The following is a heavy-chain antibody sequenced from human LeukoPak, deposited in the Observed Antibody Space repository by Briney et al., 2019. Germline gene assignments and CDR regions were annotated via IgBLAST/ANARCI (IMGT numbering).Heavy chain of an antibody. D-gene: IGHD2-21*01. V-gene: IGHV4-59*01. Sequence: PSESLSLTCTVSGCSISSYYMSWIRQPPGKGLEWIGYIYYSGSTNYNPSLKSRVTISVDTSKNQFSLKLSSVTAADTAVYYCARAAYCGGDCYSGAFDSWGQGTMVTVSS. CDR3: ARAAYCGGDCYSGAFDS. CDR1: GCSISSYY. CDR2: IYYSGST. J-gene: IGHJ3*02.